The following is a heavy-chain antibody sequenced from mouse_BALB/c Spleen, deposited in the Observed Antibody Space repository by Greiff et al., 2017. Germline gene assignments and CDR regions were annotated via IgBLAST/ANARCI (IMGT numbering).Heavy chain of an antibody. CDR2: ISYSGST. V-gene: IGHV3-2*02. Sequence: EVKLMESGPGLVKPSQSLSLTCTVTGYSITSDYAWNWIRQFPGNKLEWMGHISYSGSTSYNPSLKSRISITRDTSKNQFFLQLNSVTTEDTATYYCARRIYPWYFDVWGAGTTVTVSS. CDR1: GYSITSDYA. CDR3: ARRIYPWYFDV. J-gene: IGHJ1*01. D-gene: IGHD2-1*01.